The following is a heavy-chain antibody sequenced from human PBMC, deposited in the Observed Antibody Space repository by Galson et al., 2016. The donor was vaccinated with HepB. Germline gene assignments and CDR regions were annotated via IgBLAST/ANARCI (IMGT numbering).Heavy chain of an antibody. CDR1: GASFNGYY. J-gene: IGHJ6*02. D-gene: IGHD2/OR15-2a*01. V-gene: IGHV4-34*01. Sequence: LSLTCGVSGASFNGYYYTWIRQSPTKGLEWIGEVSHNGRADYSPSLKSRVSISVDASRNEFSLRMTSVNAADTAVYYCARSKLLRYSPRKSYYAMDVWDQGTTVTVSS. CDR2: VSHNGRA. CDR3: ARSKLLRYSPRKSYYAMDV.